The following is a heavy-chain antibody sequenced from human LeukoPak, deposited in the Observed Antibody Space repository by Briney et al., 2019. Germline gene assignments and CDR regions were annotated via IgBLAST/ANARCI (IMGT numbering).Heavy chain of an antibody. CDR2: INPSGGGT. CDR1: GYTFTGYY. CDR3: ASGYKTVSVFDH. J-gene: IGHJ4*02. Sequence: ASVKVSRKASGYTFTGYYMHWVRQAPGQGLVWMGLINPSGGGTRYAQKFQGRVTMTRDTSTSTVYMELSSLRSEDTAAYYCASGYKTVSVFDHWGQGTLVTVSS. V-gene: IGHV1-46*01. D-gene: IGHD5-24*01.